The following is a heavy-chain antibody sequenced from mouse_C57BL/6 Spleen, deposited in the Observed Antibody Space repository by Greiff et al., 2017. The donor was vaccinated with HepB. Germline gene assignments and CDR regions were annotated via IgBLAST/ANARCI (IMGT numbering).Heavy chain of an antibody. CDR2: IYPGNSDT. D-gene: IGHD4-1*01. V-gene: IGHV1-5*01. Sequence: VQLQQSGTVLARPGASVKMSCKTSGYTFTSYWMHWVNQRPGQGLEWIGAIYPGNSDTSYNQKFKGKAKLTAVTSASTAYMELSSLTNEDSAVYYCTRKTGTLYFDYWGQGTTLTVSS. CDR1: GYTFTSYW. J-gene: IGHJ2*01. CDR3: TRKTGTLYFDY.